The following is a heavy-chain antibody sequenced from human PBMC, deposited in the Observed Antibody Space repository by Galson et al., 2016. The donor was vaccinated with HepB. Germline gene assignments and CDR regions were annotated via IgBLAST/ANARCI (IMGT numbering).Heavy chain of an antibody. CDR2: IWYDGSNK. Sequence: SLRLSCAAPGFTFSPYGMYWVRQAPGKGLEWVALIWYDGSNKYYTDSVKGRFTIPRDHARNTLHLQMSSLTVQDTAVYYWARAPDCGSASCYEYFYDGLDVWGRGTSVIVSS. CDR3: ARAPDCGSASCYEYFYDGLDV. J-gene: IGHJ6*02. D-gene: IGHD2-2*01. CDR1: GFTFSPYG. V-gene: IGHV3-33*01.